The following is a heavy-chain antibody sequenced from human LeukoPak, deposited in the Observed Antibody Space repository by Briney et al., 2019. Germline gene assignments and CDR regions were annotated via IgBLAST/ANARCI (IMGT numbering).Heavy chain of an antibody. CDR2: ISRGGTTI. J-gene: IGHJ4*02. CDR3: ARLVGSSWYREVLRGRDY. Sequence: PGGSLRLFCAASRLTFSDFSGYQMGWIRQAPGRGLEWVSYISRGGTTIYYADSVKGRSTISRDNAKNLVYLQMNSLRAADTAVYYCARLVGSSWYREVLRGRDYWGQGTLVTVSS. D-gene: IGHD6-13*01. CDR1: RLTFSDFSGYQ. V-gene: IGHV3-11*04.